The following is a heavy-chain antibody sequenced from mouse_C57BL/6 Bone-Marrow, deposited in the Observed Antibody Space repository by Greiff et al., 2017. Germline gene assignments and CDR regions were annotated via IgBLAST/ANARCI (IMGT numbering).Heavy chain of an antibody. CDR1: GYTFTSYG. V-gene: IGHV1-81*01. D-gene: IGHD2-3*01. CDR2: IYPRSGNT. Sequence: VQLQQSGAELARPGASVKLSCKASGYTFTSYGISWVKQRTGQGLEWIGEIYPRSGNTYYNEKFKGKATMTADKSSSTAYMELRSLTSEDSAVYFCARFPYEAMDYWGQGTSVTVSS. CDR3: ARFPYEAMDY. J-gene: IGHJ4*01.